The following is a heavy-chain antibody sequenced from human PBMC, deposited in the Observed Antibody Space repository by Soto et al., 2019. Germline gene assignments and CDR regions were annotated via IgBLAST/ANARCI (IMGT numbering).Heavy chain of an antibody. D-gene: IGHD6-19*01. CDR1: GFTFNNYA. CDR3: AKLGWSDVGNDPFDI. V-gene: IGHV3-23*01. CDR2: ISDSGGST. Sequence: EVQVLESGGGLVQPGGSLRLSCVASGFTFNNYAMAWVRQAPGKGLDWVSAISDSGGSTFYADSVKGRFTISRDNSKTTLYLQMNSLRAEDTAVYYCAKLGWSDVGNDPFDIWGQGILVTVSS. J-gene: IGHJ3*02.